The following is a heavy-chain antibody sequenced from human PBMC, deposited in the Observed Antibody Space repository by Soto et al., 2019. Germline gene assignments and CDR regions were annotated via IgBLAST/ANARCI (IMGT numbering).Heavy chain of an antibody. CDR3: ARALYSSGWYV. CDR2: IYYSGST. CDR1: GGSISSYY. J-gene: IGHJ4*02. Sequence: SETLSLTCTVSGGSISSYYWSWIRQPPGKGLEWIGYIYYSGSTNYNPSLKSRVTISVDTSKNQFSLKLSSVTAADTAVYYCARALYSSGWYVWGQGTLVTVSS. D-gene: IGHD6-19*01. V-gene: IGHV4-59*01.